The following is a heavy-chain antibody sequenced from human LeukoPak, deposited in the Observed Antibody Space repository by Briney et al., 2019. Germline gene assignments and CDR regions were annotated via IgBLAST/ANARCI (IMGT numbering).Heavy chain of an antibody. CDR3: ATARGYSYGFGY. J-gene: IGHJ4*02. D-gene: IGHD5-18*01. CDR2: IYSGGST. Sequence: GGSLRLSCAASGLTVSSNYMSWVRQAPGKGLEWVSIIYSGGSTYYADSVKGRFTISRDNSKNTLYLQMNSLRTEDTAVYYCATARGYSYGFGYWGQGTLVTVSS. CDR1: GLTVSSNY. V-gene: IGHV3-66*02.